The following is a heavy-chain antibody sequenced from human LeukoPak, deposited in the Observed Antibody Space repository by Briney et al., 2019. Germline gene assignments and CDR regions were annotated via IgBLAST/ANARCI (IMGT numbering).Heavy chain of an antibody. J-gene: IGHJ4*02. CDR2: IYYSGGT. CDR3: ARHGRTTSGSWYGAFDY. D-gene: IGHD6-13*01. Sequence: PSETLSLTCTVSGGSISSYYWSWLRQPPGKGLEWLGYIYYSGGTSYNPSLKSRVTISVDTSKNQFSLRLSSVTALDTAVYHCARHGRTTSGSWYGAFDYWGQGTLVTVSS. V-gene: IGHV4-59*08. CDR1: GGSISSYY.